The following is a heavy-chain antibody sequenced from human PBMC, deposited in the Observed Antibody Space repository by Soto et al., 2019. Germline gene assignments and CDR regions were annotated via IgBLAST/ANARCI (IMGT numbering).Heavy chain of an antibody. V-gene: IGHV3-74*01. CDR1: GFPFSSYW. CDR3: AREYYGLLTGYYTDY. D-gene: IGHD3-9*01. CDR2: ISGDGVTT. Sequence: EVQLVESGGDLVQRGGPLRLPCAPSGFPFSSYWMHGVPHTPGKGRAWVARISGDGVTTYYADSVTGRFTVSRDNAKNTLSLQISGLRAEDTAVYYCAREYYGLLTGYYTDYWGQGTLVSVSS. J-gene: IGHJ4*02.